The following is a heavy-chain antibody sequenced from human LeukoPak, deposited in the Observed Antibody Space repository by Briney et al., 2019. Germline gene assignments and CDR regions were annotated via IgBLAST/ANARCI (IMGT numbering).Heavy chain of an antibody. D-gene: IGHD2-2*01. CDR3: ASEPSSTKGDY. Sequence: PPETLSLTFTVSAGCISSGDYSRSCFRQPPGKGLEWIWYMYYSGSTYYNPSLKSRVTISVDTSKNQFSLKLSSVTAADTAVYYCASEPSSTKGDYWSQGSLVTVSS. CDR1: AGCISSGDYS. J-gene: IGHJ4*02. V-gene: IGHV4-30-4*02. CDR2: MYYSGST.